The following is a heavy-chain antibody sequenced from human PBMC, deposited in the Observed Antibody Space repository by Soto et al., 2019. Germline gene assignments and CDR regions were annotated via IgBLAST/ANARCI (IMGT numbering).Heavy chain of an antibody. J-gene: IGHJ6*02. V-gene: IGHV3-23*01. Sequence: PGGSLRLSCAASGFTFSNFAMNWVRQAPGKGLEWVSAISNSFSDGNTHYADSVKGRFTISRDNDKNTVFLEIDSLRAEDTAVYYCARVQWEDLVYYGMDVWGQGTTVTVSS. CDR2: ISNSFSDGNT. CDR3: ARVQWEDLVYYGMDV. CDR1: GFTFSNFA. D-gene: IGHD1-26*01.